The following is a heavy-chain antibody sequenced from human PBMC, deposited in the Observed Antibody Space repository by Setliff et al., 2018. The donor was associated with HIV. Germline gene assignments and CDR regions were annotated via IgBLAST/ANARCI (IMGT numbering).Heavy chain of an antibody. D-gene: IGHD2-2*01. V-gene: IGHV4-39*07. CDR1: GGSISRSSYH. CDR3: ARGESTTWDLAEYFQH. Sequence: PSETLSLTCTVSGGSISRSSYHWGWIRQPPGKGLEWIGYVYHTATTYFNPSLKSRITISVDTSKNQFSLKLGFVTAADTAVYYCARGESTTWDLAEYFQHWGHGTLVTVS. J-gene: IGHJ1*01. CDR2: VYHTATT.